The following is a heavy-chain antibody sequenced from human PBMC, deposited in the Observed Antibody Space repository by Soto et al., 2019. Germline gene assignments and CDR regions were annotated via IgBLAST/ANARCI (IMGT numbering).Heavy chain of an antibody. J-gene: IGHJ3*02. CDR3: ARIHSGRAPDAFDI. V-gene: IGHV2-26*01. D-gene: IGHD3-10*01. CDR2: IFSNDEK. CDR1: GFSLSNARMG. Sequence: QVTLKESGPVLVKPTETLTLTCTVSGFSLSNARMGVSWIRQPPGKALEWLAHIFSNDEKSYSTSLKSRLTTXKXTXXSQVVLTMTNMDPVDTATYYCARIHSGRAPDAFDIWGQGTMVTVSS.